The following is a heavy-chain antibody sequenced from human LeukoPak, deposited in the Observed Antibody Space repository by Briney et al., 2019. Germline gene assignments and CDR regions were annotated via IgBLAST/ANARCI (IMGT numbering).Heavy chain of an antibody. D-gene: IGHD3-3*01. CDR2: ISYDGSNK. Sequence: GGSLRLSCAASGFTFSSYAMHWVRQAPGKGLEWVAVISYDGSNKYYADSVKGRFTISRDNSKNTLYLQMNSLRAEDTAVYYCAKGPRITIFGVPGAFDIWGQGTMVTVSS. V-gene: IGHV3-30-3*01. CDR3: AKGPRITIFGVPGAFDI. CDR1: GFTFSSYA. J-gene: IGHJ3*02.